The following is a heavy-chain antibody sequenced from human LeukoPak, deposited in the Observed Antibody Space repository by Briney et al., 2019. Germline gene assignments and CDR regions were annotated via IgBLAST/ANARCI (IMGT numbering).Heavy chain of an antibody. D-gene: IGHD1-26*01. Sequence: GGSLRLSCAASGFTFSSSAMSWVRQVPGKGLEWVSGISASGGSTSYADSVGGRFTISRDNSKNTLYVQMNSLRDEDTAVHYCAKDQRWESPHYLDSWGQGTLVTVSS. V-gene: IGHV3-23*01. CDR1: GFTFSSSA. CDR3: AKDQRWESPHYLDS. CDR2: ISASGGST. J-gene: IGHJ4*02.